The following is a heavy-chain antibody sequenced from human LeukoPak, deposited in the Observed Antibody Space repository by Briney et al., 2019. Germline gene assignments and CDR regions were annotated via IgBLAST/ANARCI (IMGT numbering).Heavy chain of an antibody. CDR2: ISGSGGST. D-gene: IGHD2-2*01. Sequence: PGGSLRLSCAASGFTFSSYTMSWVRQAPGKWLEWVSDISGSGGSTHYADSVKGRLTISRDKTKNTLYLQMNSLRVEDTAVYYCARVVPAADYWGQGTLVTVSS. CDR3: ARVVPAADY. V-gene: IGHV3-23*01. J-gene: IGHJ4*02. CDR1: GFTFSSYT.